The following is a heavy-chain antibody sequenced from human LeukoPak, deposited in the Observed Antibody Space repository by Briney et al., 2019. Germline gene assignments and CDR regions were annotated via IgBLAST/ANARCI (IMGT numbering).Heavy chain of an antibody. J-gene: IGHJ4*02. CDR3: AKSPRDGYNYFDY. Sequence: PGGSLRLSCAASGFTFSYYPTHWVRQAPGKGLEWVAVISYDGNTKYYADSVKGRFTISGDNSKNTLYLQMDSLRAEDTAVYYCAKSPRDGYNYFDYWGQGTLVTVSS. V-gene: IGHV3-30*04. CDR1: GFTFSYYP. D-gene: IGHD5-24*01. CDR2: ISYDGNTK.